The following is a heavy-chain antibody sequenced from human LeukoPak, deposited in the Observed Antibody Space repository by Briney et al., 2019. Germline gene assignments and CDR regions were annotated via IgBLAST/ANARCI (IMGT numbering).Heavy chain of an antibody. CDR3: ARHYYDTSAYPAYYDAFDI. V-gene: IGHV1-69*06. CDR2: IIPIFGTA. CDR1: GGTFSSYA. D-gene: IGHD3-22*01. Sequence: SVKVSCKASGGTFSSYAISWVRQAPGQGLECMGGIIPIFGTANYAQKFQGRVTITADRSTSTAYMELSSLRSGDTAVYYCARHYYDTSAYPAYYDAFDIWGQGTMVTVSS. J-gene: IGHJ3*02.